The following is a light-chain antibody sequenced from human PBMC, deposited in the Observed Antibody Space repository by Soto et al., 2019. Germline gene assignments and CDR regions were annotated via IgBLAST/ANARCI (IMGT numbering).Light chain of an antibody. CDR3: QQSHRFPLT. Sequence: DIPMTQSPSSVSASVGDRVTITCRASQDIYSWLAWYQQKPGKAPKLLIYSASSLQSGVPSRFSGSGSGTDFSLTISSLQPEDFATYYCQQSHRFPLTFGQGTRLEIK. V-gene: IGKV1-12*01. CDR2: SAS. J-gene: IGKJ5*01. CDR1: QDIYSW.